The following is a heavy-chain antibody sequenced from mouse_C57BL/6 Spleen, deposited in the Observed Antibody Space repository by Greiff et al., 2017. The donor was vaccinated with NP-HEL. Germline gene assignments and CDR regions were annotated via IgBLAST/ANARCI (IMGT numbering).Heavy chain of an antibody. CDR2: IYPRSGNT. CDR3: ARNWEDYAMDY. CDR1: GYTFTSYG. D-gene: IGHD4-1*01. V-gene: IGHV1-81*01. J-gene: IGHJ4*01. Sequence: VKLQESGAELARPGASVKLSCKASGYTFTSYGISWVKQRTGQGLEWIGEIYPRSGNTYYNEKFKGKATLTADKSSSTAYMELRSLTSEDSAVYFCARNWEDYAMDYWGQGTSVTVSS.